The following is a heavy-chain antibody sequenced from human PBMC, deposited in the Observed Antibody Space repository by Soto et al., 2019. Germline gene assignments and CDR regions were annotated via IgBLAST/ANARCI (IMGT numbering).Heavy chain of an antibody. V-gene: IGHV3-48*01. Sequence: GGSLRLSYAASGFTFSSYSMSWVRQAPGKGLEWVSYISSSSSTIYYADSVKGRFTISRDNAKNSLYLQMNSLRAEDTAVYYCARESYGLYFDYWGQGTLVTVSS. CDR2: ISSSSSTI. D-gene: IGHD2-21*01. CDR3: ARESYGLYFDY. CDR1: GFTFSSYS. J-gene: IGHJ4*02.